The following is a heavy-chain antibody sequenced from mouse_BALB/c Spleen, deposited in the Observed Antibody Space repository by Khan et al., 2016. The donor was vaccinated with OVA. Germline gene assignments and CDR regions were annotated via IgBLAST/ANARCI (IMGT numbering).Heavy chain of an antibody. CDR3: AREEALYYCDY. J-gene: IGHJ2*01. CDR1: GYIFNSYW. D-gene: IGHD3-2*02. Sequence: VELVESGAELVRPGTSVRLSCKTSGYIFNSYWIHWVKQRSGQGLEWIARIYPGTDNTYYNEKFKDKATLTADKSSSTAYLQLSSLKSEDSAVFFCAREEALYYCDYWGQGTTLTVSS. V-gene: IGHV1-76*01. CDR2: IYPGTDNT.